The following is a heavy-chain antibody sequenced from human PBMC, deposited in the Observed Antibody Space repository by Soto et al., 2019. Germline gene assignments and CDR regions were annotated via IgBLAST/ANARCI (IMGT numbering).Heavy chain of an antibody. CDR3: VRTIVGATKGGWFDP. CDR2: FSGRDATT. D-gene: IGHD1-26*01. CDR1: GFTFRSYT. Sequence: EVQLSESWGGLVQPGGSLRLSCAASGFTFRSYTMSWVRQAPGKGLEWVSSFSGRDATTYYADSVKGRFTISRDNSKNTLYLQMNSLRAEDTALYFCVRTIVGATKGGWFDPWGQGALVTVSS. J-gene: IGHJ5*02. V-gene: IGHV3-23*01.